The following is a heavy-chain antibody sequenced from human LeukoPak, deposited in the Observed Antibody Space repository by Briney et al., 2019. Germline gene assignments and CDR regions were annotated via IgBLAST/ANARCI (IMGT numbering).Heavy chain of an antibody. J-gene: IGHJ4*02. CDR1: GGSISSYY. CDR2: IYYSGST. CDR3: ARDSAAAGLFDY. Sequence: PSETLSLTCTVSGGSISSYYWSWIRQPPGKGLEWIGYIYYSGSTYYNPSLKSRVTISVDTSKNQFSLKLSSVTAADTAVYYCARDSAAAGLFDYWGQGTLVTVSS. D-gene: IGHD6-13*01. V-gene: IGHV4-59*01.